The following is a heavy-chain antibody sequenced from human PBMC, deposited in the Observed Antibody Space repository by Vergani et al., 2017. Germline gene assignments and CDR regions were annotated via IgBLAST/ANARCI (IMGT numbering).Heavy chain of an antibody. Sequence: QVQLVESGGGMVQPGRSLRLSCAASGFTFSSYAMHWVRQAPGKGLEWVAVISYDGSNKYYADSVKGRFTISRDNSKNTLYLQMNSLRAEDTAVYYCAKRTSPPYSSSWYHWGWFDPWGQGTLVTVSS. V-gene: IGHV3-30*04. D-gene: IGHD6-13*01. CDR1: GFTFSSYA. CDR3: AKRTSPPYSSSWYHWGWFDP. CDR2: ISYDGSNK. J-gene: IGHJ5*02.